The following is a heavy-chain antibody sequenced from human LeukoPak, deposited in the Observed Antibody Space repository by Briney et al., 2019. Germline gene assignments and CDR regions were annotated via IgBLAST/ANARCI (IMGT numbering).Heavy chain of an antibody. CDR2: ISYDGSNK. CDR1: GFTFSSYA. D-gene: IGHD3-10*01. V-gene: IGHV3-30-3*01. Sequence: PGGSLRLSCAASGFTFSSYAMHWVRQAPGKGLEWVAVISYDGSNKYYADSVKGRFTISRDNSKNTLYLQMNSLRAEDTAVYYCAASGSYYITHFDYWGQGTLVTVSS. J-gene: IGHJ4*02. CDR3: AASGSYYITHFDY.